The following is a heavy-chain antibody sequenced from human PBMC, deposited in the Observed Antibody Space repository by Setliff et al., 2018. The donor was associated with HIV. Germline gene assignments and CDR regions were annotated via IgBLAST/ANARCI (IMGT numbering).Heavy chain of an antibody. V-gene: IGHV3-30-3*01. CDR1: GFTFSSYV. D-gene: IGHD4-4*01. J-gene: IGHJ3*02. Sequence: GGSLRLSCAATGFTFSSYVLHWVRQAPGKGLEWVAVMSTGGDIKIYAESVKGRFTISRDNSKNTLYVQMNSLRADDTAIYYCVRDLTTIVTRKVFDIWGQGTMVTVSS. CDR3: VRDLTTIVTRKVFDI. CDR2: MSTGGDIK.